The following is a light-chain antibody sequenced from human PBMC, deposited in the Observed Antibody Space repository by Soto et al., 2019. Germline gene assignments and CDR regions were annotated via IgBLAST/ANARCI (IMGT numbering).Light chain of an antibody. V-gene: IGKV3-20*01. CDR3: QQYHESPRT. CDR1: QRILREY. Sequence: ETVLTQSPGTLSLSPGERATLSCRASQRILREYLAWYQQKPGQAPRLLIYGAFNRAGGVPDRFSGSGYGTDSTLTISRLEPDDFAMYYCQQYHESPRTFGQGTKVDIK. J-gene: IGKJ1*01. CDR2: GAF.